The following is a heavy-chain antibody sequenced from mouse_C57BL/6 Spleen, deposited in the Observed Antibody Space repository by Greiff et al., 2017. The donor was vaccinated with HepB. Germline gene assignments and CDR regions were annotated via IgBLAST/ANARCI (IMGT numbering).Heavy chain of an antibody. D-gene: IGHD4-1*01. V-gene: IGHV1-26*01. CDR1: GYTFTDYY. CDR3: ARGGWDGGYFDY. CDR2: INPNNGGT. J-gene: IGHJ2*01. Sequence: EVQLQQSGPELVKPGASVKISCKASGYTFTDYYMNWVKQSHGKSLEWIGDINPNNGGTSYNQKFKGKAKLTVDKSSSTAYMELRSLTSEDSAVYYCARGGWDGGYFDYWGQGTTLTVSS.